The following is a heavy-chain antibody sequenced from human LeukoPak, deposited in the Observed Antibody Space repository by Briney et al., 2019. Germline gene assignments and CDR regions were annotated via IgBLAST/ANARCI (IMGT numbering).Heavy chain of an antibody. CDR1: GFTFSSNW. D-gene: IGHD1-26*01. J-gene: IGHJ4*02. V-gene: IGHV3-7*01. CDR3: GRVHPGDADY. Sequence: GGSLRLSCVASGFTFSSNWMTWVRQAPGKGLEWVASIDLNGSAEYYVDSVKGRFTISRDNAKSSLFLQMNSLRAEDTAVYYCGRVHPGDADYWGQGTLVTVSS. CDR2: IDLNGSAE.